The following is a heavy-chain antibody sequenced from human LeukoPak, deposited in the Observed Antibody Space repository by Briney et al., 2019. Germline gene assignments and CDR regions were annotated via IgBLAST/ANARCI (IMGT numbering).Heavy chain of an antibody. CDR1: GFTFSDYY. V-gene: IGHV3-11*01. CDR3: ARGLFMTTFGGVVVRGAFDI. CDR2: ISSSGSTI. D-gene: IGHD3-16*02. J-gene: IGHJ3*02. Sequence: GGSLRLSCAASGFTFSDYYMSWIRQAPGKGLEWVSYISSSGSTIYYADSVKGRFTISRDNAKNSLYLQMNSLRAEDTAVYYCARGLFMTTFGGVVVRGAFDIWGQGTMVTVSS.